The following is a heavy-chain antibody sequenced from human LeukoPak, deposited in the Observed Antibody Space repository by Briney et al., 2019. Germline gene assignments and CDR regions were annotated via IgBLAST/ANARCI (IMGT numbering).Heavy chain of an antibody. D-gene: IGHD3-22*01. CDR2: IVVGSGNT. Sequence: SVKVSCKASGFTFTSSAMQWLRQARGQRLEWIGWIVVGSGNTNYAQKFQERVTITRDMSTSTAYMELSSLRSEDTAVYYCAAGERSSGYYSPPRAFDIWGQGTMVTVPS. CDR3: AAGERSSGYYSPPRAFDI. V-gene: IGHV1-58*02. J-gene: IGHJ3*02. CDR1: GFTFTSSA.